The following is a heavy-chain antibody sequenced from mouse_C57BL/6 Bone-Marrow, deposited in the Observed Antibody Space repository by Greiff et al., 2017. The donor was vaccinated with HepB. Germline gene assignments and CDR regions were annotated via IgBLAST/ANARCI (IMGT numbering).Heavy chain of an antibody. D-gene: IGHD2-4*01. CDR2: IFPGSGST. Sequence: VQLQQSGPELVKPGASVKISCKASGYTFTDYYINWVKQRPGQGLEWIGWIFPGSGSTYYNEKFKGKATLTVDKSSSKAYMLLSSLTSEDSAVYFCARSGDYDVWWYFDVWGTGTTVTVSS. V-gene: IGHV1-75*01. CDR3: ARSGDYDVWWYFDV. CDR1: GYTFTDYY. J-gene: IGHJ1*03.